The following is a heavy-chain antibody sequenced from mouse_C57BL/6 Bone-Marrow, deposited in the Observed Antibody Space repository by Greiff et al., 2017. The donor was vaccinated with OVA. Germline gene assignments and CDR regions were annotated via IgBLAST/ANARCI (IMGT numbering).Heavy chain of an antibody. Sequence: VQGVESGAELARPGASVKLSCKASGYTFTSYGISWVKQRTGQGLEWIGEIYPRSGNTYYNEKFKGKATLTADKSSSTAYMELRSLTSEDSAVYFCAGGVVAHFDYWGQGTTLTVSS. D-gene: IGHD1-1*01. J-gene: IGHJ2*01. CDR1: GYTFTSYG. CDR2: IYPRSGNT. V-gene: IGHV1-81*01. CDR3: AGGVVAHFDY.